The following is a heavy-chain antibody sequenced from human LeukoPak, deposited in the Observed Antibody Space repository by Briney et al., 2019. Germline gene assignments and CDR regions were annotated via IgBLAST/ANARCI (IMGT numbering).Heavy chain of an antibody. CDR3: VRDRDYYVFDL. J-gene: IGHJ4*02. Sequence: GESLRLSCGASGFTFTNYWMTWVRQAPGKGLEWVANIMKDGGDKQYVDSVKGRFTISRDNAKNSVYLQMDGLRAEDTAVYYCVRDRDYYVFDLWGQGTLVTVSS. CDR1: GFTFTNYW. D-gene: IGHD3-10*02. CDR2: IMKDGGDK. V-gene: IGHV3-7*01.